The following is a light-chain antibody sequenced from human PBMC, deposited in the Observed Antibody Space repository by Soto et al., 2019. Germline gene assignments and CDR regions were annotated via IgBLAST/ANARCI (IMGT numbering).Light chain of an antibody. Sequence: EIVLTHSPATLSLSPWETATLSCRASQSVSGYIGWYQQKPGQAPRLLIYADSNRATGIPARFSGSGSGTDFTLTISSLEPEDFSVYYCQQRNNWPLTFGGGTKVDIK. CDR3: QQRNNWPLT. J-gene: IGKJ4*02. V-gene: IGKV3-11*01. CDR1: QSVSGY. CDR2: ADS.